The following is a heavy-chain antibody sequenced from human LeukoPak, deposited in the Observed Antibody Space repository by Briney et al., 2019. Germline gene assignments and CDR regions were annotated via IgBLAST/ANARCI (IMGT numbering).Heavy chain of an antibody. CDR1: GGSFSGYY. CDR3: ARSFVVASIWNRSTGGWFDP. V-gene: IGHV4-34*01. CDR2: INDSGST. Sequence: SETLSLTCAVYGGSFSGYYWSWIRQPPGKGLEWIGEINDSGSTNYKSSLKSRVTITVDRSKNQFSLKLSSVTAADTSVYYCARSFVVASIWNRSTGGWFDPWGQGTLVTVSS. D-gene: IGHD2-15*01. J-gene: IGHJ5*02.